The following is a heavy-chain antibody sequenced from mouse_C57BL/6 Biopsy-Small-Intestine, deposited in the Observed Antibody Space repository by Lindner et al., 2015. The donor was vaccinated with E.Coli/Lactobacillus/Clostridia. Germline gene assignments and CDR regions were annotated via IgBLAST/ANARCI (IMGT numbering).Heavy chain of an antibody. V-gene: IGHV1-84*02. CDR1: GYTFTDYD. CDR2: MNPTSGNT. CDR3: ARGRCGGDCYRRYYFDY. J-gene: IGHJ2*01. D-gene: IGHD2-13*01. Sequence: SVKVSCKPSGYTFTDYDIAWLRQATGQGLEWMGWMNPTSGNTGYAQKFQGRVTMTRDTSISTAYSELSSLRSEDTAVYYCARGRCGGDCYRRYYFDYWGQGTLVTVSS.